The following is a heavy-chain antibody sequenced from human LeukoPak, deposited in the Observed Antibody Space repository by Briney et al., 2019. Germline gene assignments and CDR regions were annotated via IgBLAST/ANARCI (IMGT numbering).Heavy chain of an antibody. V-gene: IGHV1-18*01. CDR2: ISAYNGNT. CDR3: ASGYSGYDYYYYYYMDV. CDR1: GYTFTSYG. J-gene: IGHJ6*03. Sequence: ASVKVSCKASGYTFTSYGISWVRQAPGQGLEWMGWISAYNGNTNHAQKLQGRVTMTTDTSTSTAYMELRSLRSDDTAVYYCASGYSGYDYYYYYYMDVWGKGTTVTVSS. D-gene: IGHD5-12*01.